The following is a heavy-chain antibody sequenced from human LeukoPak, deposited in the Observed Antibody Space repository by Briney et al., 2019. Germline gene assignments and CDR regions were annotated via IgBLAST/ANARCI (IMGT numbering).Heavy chain of an antibody. CDR2: IYYSGST. V-gene: IGHV4-59*08. D-gene: IGHD4-17*01. CDR1: GGSISSYY. Sequence: PSETLSLTCTVSGGSISSYYWSWIRQPPGKGLEWIGYIYYSGSTDYDPSLNSRVTISVDTSKNQFSLRLSSVTAADTAVYFCARHVEGDYVRGDAFDVWGQGTKVTVSS. J-gene: IGHJ3*01. CDR3: ARHVEGDYVRGDAFDV.